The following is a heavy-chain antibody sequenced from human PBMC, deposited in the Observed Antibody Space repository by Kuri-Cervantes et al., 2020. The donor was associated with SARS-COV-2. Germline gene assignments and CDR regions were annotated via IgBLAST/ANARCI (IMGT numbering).Heavy chain of an antibody. D-gene: IGHD2-2*01. V-gene: IGHV4-4*07. CDR3: ARSPYCSSTSCYVSGNFPLDY. J-gene: IGHJ4*02. CDR2: IYTSGST. Sequence: SETLSLTCTVSGGSISSYYWSWIRQPAGKGLEWIGRIYTSGSTNYNPSLKSRVTMSVDTSKNQFSLKLSSVTAADTAVYYCARSPYCSSTSCYVSGNFPLDYCGQGTLVTVSS. CDR1: GGSISSYY.